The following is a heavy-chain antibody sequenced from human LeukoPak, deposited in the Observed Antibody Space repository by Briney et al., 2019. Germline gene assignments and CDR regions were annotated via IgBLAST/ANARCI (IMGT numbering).Heavy chain of an antibody. V-gene: IGHV5-51*01. CDR1: GYSFTSYW. CDR3: ARLGGLGYCSSTSCYRRGDFDY. CDR2: IYPGDSDT. J-gene: IGHJ4*02. D-gene: IGHD2-2*02. Sequence: GESLKISCKGSGYSFTSYWIGWVRQMPGKGLEWMGIIYPGDSDTRYSPSFQGQVTISADKSISTAYLQWSSLKASDTAMYYCARLGGLGYCSSTSCYRRGDFDYWGQGTLATVSS.